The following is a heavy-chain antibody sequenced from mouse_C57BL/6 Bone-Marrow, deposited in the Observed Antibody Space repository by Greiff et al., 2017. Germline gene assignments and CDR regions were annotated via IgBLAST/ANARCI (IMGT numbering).Heavy chain of an antibody. J-gene: IGHJ3*01. CDR1: GYTFTSYW. D-gene: IGHD1-1*01. V-gene: IGHV1-53*01. CDR2: INPSNGGT. CDR3: ARSIYYGSSYGLWFAY. Sequence: QVQLQQPGTELVKPGASVKLSCKASGYTFTSYWMHWVKQRPGQDLEWIGNINPSNGGTNYNEKFKSKATLTVDKSSSTAYMQLSSLTSEDSAVYYCARSIYYGSSYGLWFAYWGQGTLVTVSA.